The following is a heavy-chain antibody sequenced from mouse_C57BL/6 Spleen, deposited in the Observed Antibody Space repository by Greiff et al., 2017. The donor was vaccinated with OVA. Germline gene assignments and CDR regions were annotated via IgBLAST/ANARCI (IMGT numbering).Heavy chain of an antibody. CDR3: ARDGYPYAMDY. V-gene: IGHV1-61*01. Sequence: VQLQQPGAELVRPGSSVKLSCKASGYTFTSYWMDWVKQRPGQGLEWIGNIYPSDSETHYNQKFKDKATLTVDKSSSTAYMQLSSLTSEDSAVYYCARDGYPYAMDYWGQGTSVTVSS. CDR1: GYTFTSYW. D-gene: IGHD2-3*01. J-gene: IGHJ4*01. CDR2: IYPSDSET.